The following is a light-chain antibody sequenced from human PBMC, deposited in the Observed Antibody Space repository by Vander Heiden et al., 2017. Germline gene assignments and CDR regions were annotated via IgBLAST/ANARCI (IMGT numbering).Light chain of an antibody. V-gene: IGLV1-44*01. CDR2: SNN. J-gene: IGLJ2*01. CDR1: SSNIGSNT. Sequence: QSVLTQPPSASGTPGQRVTISCSGSSSNIGSNTVNWYQQLPGTAPKLLIYSNNQRPSGVPARFSGSKSGTSASLAISGLQSEDEADCYCAAWDDSLNGPVFGGGTKLTVL. CDR3: AAWDDSLNGPV.